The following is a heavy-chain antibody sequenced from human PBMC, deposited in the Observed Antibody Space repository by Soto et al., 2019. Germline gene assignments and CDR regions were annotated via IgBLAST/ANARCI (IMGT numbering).Heavy chain of an antibody. CDR1: GYTFTNYW. V-gene: IGHV5-51*01. CDR3: ARGGYTGSYSSFDY. D-gene: IGHD3-10*01. CDR2: IFPGDSDT. J-gene: IGHJ4*02. Sequence: GESLKISCKGSGYTFTNYWIAWVRQMPGKGLEWMGIIFPGDSDTTYSPSFQGQVTISADKSISTAYLQWRSLKASDTAMYFCARGGYTGSYSSFDYWGQGTLVTVPQ.